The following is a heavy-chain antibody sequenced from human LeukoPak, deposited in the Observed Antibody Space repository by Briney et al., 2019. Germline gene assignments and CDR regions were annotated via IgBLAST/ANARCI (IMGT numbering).Heavy chain of an antibody. CDR2: IYYSGST. CDR3: ARGSAGYYYYYMDV. Sequence: PSETLSLTCTVSGGSISSSSYYWGWIRQPPGKGLEWIGSIYYSGSTYYNPSLKSRVTISVDTSKNQFSMKLSSVTAEDTAVYYCARGSAGYYYYYMDVWGKGTTVTVSS. V-gene: IGHV4-39*01. J-gene: IGHJ6*03. CDR1: GGSISSSSYY.